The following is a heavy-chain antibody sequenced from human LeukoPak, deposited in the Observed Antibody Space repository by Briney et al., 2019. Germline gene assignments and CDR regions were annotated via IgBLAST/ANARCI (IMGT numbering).Heavy chain of an antibody. CDR1: GGSINTSSYF. Sequence: SETLSLTCTVSGGSINTSSYFWGWIRQPPGKGLEWIGNIYHSGSTYYNPSLRSRVTISVDTSKNQFSLKLSSVTAADTAVYYCAREYSSSHSTYNWFDPWGQGTLVTVSS. CDR3: AREYSSSHSTYNWFDP. J-gene: IGHJ5*02. CDR2: IYHSGST. D-gene: IGHD6-13*01. V-gene: IGHV4-39*07.